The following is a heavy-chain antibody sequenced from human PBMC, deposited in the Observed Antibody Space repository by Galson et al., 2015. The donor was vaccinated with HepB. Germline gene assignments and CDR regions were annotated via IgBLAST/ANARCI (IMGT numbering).Heavy chain of an antibody. CDR3: AITLTPPGYGGYLFDY. CDR2: IIPIFGTA. CDR1: GGTFSSYA. Sequence: SVKVSCKASGGTFSSYAISWVRQAPGQGLEWMGGIIPIFGTANYAQKFQGRVTITADESTSTAYMELSSLRSEDTAVYYCAITLTPPGYGGYLFDYWGQGTLVTVSS. J-gene: IGHJ4*02. D-gene: IGHD5-12*01. V-gene: IGHV1-69*13.